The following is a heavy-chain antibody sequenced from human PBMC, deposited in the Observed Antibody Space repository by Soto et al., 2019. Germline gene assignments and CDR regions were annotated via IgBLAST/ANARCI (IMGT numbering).Heavy chain of an antibody. CDR3: AKSFCSSSSCFFVWVDP. J-gene: IGHJ5*02. Sequence: GGSLRLCCAASGFTFSSYAMSWVRQAPGKGLECISLISGTGVPTLYAESVKGRFSVSRDNSKNTLFLEMNNLRVDDTAIYYCAKSFCSSSSCFFVWVDPWG. CDR1: GFTFSSYA. CDR2: ISGTGVPT. V-gene: IGHV3-23*01. D-gene: IGHD2-2*01.